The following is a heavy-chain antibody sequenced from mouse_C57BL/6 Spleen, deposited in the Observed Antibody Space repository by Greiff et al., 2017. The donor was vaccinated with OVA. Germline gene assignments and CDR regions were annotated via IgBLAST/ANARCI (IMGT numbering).Heavy chain of an antibody. Sequence: EVQLVESGEGLVKPGGSLKLSCAASGFTFSSYAMSWVRQTPEKRLEWVAYISRGGDYIYYADTVKGRFTISRDNARNTLYLQLSSLKSEETAMYYCTRDGEDYWYFDVWGTGTTVTVSS. V-gene: IGHV5-9-1*02. CDR2: ISRGGDYI. CDR1: GFTFSSYA. CDR3: TRDGEDYWYFDV. J-gene: IGHJ1*03. D-gene: IGHD2-3*01.